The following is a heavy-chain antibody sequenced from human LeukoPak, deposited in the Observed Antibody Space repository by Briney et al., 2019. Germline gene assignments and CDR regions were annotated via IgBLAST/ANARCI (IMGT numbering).Heavy chain of an antibody. Sequence: SQTLSLTCTVSGGSISSGSYYWSWIRQPPGKGLEWIGYIHYSGSTHYNPSLKSRVTISVDTSKNQVSLKLRSVTAADTAVYYCARTTEGYAGGPGYSYYYYMDVWGKGTTVTISS. CDR2: IHYSGST. J-gene: IGHJ6*03. D-gene: IGHD5-12*01. V-gene: IGHV4-61*01. CDR3: ARTTEGYAGGPGYSYYYYMDV. CDR1: GGSISSGSYY.